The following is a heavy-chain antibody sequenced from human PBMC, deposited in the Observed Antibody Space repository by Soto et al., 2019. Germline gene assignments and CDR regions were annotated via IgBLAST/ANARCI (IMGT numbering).Heavy chain of an antibody. D-gene: IGHD1-7*01. CDR1: GGSVSSGSYY. CDR2: IYYSGST. CDR3: ARDAWDITGTGGYDY. Sequence: GTLSLTVTVSGGSVSSGSYYWSWIRQPPGKGLEWIGYIYYSGSTNYNPSLKSRVTISVDTSKNQFSLKLSSVTAADTAVYYCARDAWDITGTGGYDYWGQGTLVTVSS. V-gene: IGHV4-61*01. J-gene: IGHJ4*02.